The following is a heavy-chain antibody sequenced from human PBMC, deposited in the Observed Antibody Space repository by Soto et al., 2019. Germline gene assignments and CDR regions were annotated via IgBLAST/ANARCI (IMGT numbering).Heavy chain of an antibody. D-gene: IGHD1-1*01. V-gene: IGHV3-23*01. CDR2: ARDIEGLT. CDR1: GFTFRSFA. CDR3: TIKDPRKGYADH. Sequence: GGPLRLSCAASGFTFRSFALSCVRQGPGKGQEWVAAARDIEGLTYYADSVKGRFTISRDNSKNTVYLQMNSLRAEDTAIYGCTIKDPRKGYADHWCQGTPATVAS. J-gene: IGHJ4*02.